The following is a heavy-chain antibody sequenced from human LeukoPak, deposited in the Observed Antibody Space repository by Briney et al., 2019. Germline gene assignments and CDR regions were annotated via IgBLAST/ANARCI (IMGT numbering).Heavy chain of an antibody. CDR1: GFSFSTSG. D-gene: IGHD3-10*01. Sequence: GGSLRLSCEASGFSFSTSGVHWVRQAPGKGLEWMAVISKDGRKNHYADSVKGRFTISRDNSKSTLFLQMNSLRPEDTAIYYCARDLLNYGSAYYDVGIFDSWGHGTLVTVSS. CDR2: ISKDGRKN. CDR3: ARDLLNYGSAYYDVGIFDS. J-gene: IGHJ4*01. V-gene: IGHV3-30*04.